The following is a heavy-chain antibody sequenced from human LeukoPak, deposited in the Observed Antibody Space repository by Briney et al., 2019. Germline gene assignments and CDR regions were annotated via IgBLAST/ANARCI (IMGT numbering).Heavy chain of an antibody. CDR3: ARRHYDSSGYYDY. V-gene: IGHV4-34*01. CDR1: GGSFSGYY. J-gene: IGHJ4*02. CDR2: INHSGST. Sequence: PETLSLTCAVYGGSFSGYYWSWIRQPPGKGLEWIGEINHSGSTNYNPSLKSRVTISVDTSKNQFSLKLSSVTAADTAVYYCARRHYDSSGYYDYWGQGTLVTVSS. D-gene: IGHD3-22*01.